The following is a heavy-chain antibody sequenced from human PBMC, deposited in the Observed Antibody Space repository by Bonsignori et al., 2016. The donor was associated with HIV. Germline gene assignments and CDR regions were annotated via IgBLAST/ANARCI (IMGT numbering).Heavy chain of an antibody. CDR2: IYYSGGT. Sequence: GSLRLSCTVSGGSISSSTYYWGWIRQSPGKGLEWIGSIYYSGGTYYNPSLKSRVTISVDTSKNQFSLKLSSVTAADTAVYYCARDLSGTTGFYYYYMDVWGKGTTVTVSS. D-gene: IGHD1-7*01. CDR1: GGSISSSTYY. V-gene: IGHV4-39*07. J-gene: IGHJ6*03. CDR3: ARDLSGTTGFYYYYMDV.